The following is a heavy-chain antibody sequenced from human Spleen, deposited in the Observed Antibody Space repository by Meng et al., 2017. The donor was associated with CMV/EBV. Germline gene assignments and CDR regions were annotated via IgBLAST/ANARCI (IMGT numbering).Heavy chain of an antibody. V-gene: IGHV1-2*02. CDR3: ARGGADNIVPMIDYYGLDV. J-gene: IGHJ6*02. D-gene: IGHD5-12*01. CDR1: GYIFTGYY. Sequence: ASVKVSCKASGYIFTGYYIHWVRQAPGQGLEWMGWINPNRGGTNYAQKFQGRVTLTRDTSISSGYMELSRLRSDDTAVYYCARGGADNIVPMIDYYGLDVWGQGTTVTVSS. CDR2: INPNRGGT.